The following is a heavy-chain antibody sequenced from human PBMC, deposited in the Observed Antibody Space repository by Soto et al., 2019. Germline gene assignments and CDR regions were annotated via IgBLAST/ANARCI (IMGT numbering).Heavy chain of an antibody. CDR1: GYTFTSYG. V-gene: IGHV1-18*01. J-gene: IGHJ4*02. CDR3: ARIARYCSSTSCYAGFDY. D-gene: IGHD2-2*01. CDR2: ISAYNGNT. Sequence: EASVKVSCKASGYTFTSYGISWVRQAPGQGLEWMGWISAYNGNTNYAQKLQGRVTMTTDTSTSTAYMELRSLRSDDTAVYYCARIARYCSSTSCYAGFDYWGQGTMVTVSS.